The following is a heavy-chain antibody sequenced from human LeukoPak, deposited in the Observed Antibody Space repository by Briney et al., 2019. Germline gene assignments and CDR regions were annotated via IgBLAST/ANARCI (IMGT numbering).Heavy chain of an antibody. CDR2: IKQDGSEK. Sequence: PGGSLRLSCTASGFTFSSYWMSWVRQAPGKGLEWVANIKQDGSEKYYADSVKGRFTIPRDNAKNSLYLQMNSLRAEDTALYYCAKGLAVAGGGDAFDIWGQGTMVTVSS. V-gene: IGHV3-7*03. D-gene: IGHD6-19*01. CDR3: AKGLAVAGGGDAFDI. J-gene: IGHJ3*02. CDR1: GFTFSSYW.